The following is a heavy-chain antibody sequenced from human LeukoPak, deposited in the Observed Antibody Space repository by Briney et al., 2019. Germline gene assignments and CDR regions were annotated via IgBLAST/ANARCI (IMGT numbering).Heavy chain of an antibody. Sequence: SETLSLTCTVSGASITSYYWAWIRQSPEKGLEWIGYIYNYGSTKYEPSLKSRVSISDDTAKNQFSLNLKSVTAADTAVYYCARLQRITMAGPDYWYFDLWGRGALVTVSS. J-gene: IGHJ2*01. D-gene: IGHD3-10*01. CDR1: GASITSYY. CDR3: ARLQRITMAGPDYWYFDL. CDR2: IYNYGST. V-gene: IGHV4-59*01.